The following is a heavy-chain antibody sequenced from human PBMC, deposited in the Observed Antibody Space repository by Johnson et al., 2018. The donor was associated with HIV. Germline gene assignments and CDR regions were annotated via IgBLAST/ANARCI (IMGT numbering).Heavy chain of an antibody. D-gene: IGHD5-18*01. CDR1: GFTFSSYA. J-gene: IGHJ3*02. V-gene: IGHV3-30*04. CDR3: AKDLVDTAMDDAFDI. CDR2: ISYDGSNK. Sequence: QVQLVESGGGVVQPGRSLRLSCAASGFTFSSYAMHWVRQAPGKGLEWVAVISYDGSNKYYADSVKGRFTISRDNSKNTLYLQINSLRAEDTAVYYCAKDLVDTAMDDAFDIWGQGTMVTVSS.